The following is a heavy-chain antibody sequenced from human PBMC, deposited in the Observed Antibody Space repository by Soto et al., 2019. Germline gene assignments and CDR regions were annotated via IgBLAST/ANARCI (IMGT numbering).Heavy chain of an antibody. CDR1: GFTFNNAW. J-gene: IGHJ4*01. CDR3: TTDYGSAIYSEH. V-gene: IGHV3-15*01. CDR2: MKSRSDGGTT. D-gene: IGHD3-10*01. Sequence: ESGGGLVKPGGSLRLSCAASGFTFNNAWMSWVRQAPGKGLEWVGRMKSRSDGGTTDYGAPVKGRFTISRDDAKNTLYLQMNNLKSEDTAVYYCTTDYGSAIYSEHWGQGTLVTVSS.